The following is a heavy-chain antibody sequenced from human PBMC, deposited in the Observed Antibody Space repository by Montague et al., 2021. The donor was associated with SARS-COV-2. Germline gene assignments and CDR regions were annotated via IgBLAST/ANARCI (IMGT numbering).Heavy chain of an antibody. Sequence: SLSLSCAASGFTFSSYEMNWVRQAPGKGLEWVSYISSSGSTIYYADSVKGRFTISRDNARNSLYLQMNSLRAEDTAVYYCAIYSSGWYGWGFDYWGQGTLVTVSS. V-gene: IGHV3-48*03. D-gene: IGHD6-19*01. CDR2: ISSSGSTI. CDR1: GFTFSSYE. CDR3: AIYSSGWYGWGFDY. J-gene: IGHJ4*02.